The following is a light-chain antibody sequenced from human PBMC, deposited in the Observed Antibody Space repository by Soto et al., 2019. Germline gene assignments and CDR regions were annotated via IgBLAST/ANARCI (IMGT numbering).Light chain of an antibody. CDR3: QQSDSTPYT. V-gene: IGKV1-39*01. CDR2: AAS. Sequence: DIQMTQSPSSLSASVGDRVTITCRASQSISSYLNWYQQKPGKAPKLVIYAASSLQSGVPSRFSGSGFGTDFTLTISSLQPEDFATYYCQQSDSTPYTFGQGTNLEIK. J-gene: IGKJ2*01. CDR1: QSISSY.